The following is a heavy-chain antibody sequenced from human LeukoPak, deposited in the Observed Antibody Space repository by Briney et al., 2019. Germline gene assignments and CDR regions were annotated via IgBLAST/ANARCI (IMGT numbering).Heavy chain of an antibody. J-gene: IGHJ4*02. V-gene: IGHV3-48*01. CDR3: ARAYCSSTSCFG. Sequence: GGSLRLSCAASGFTFSSYNMNWVRQAPGKGLEWVSSISYSSRARYYADSVKGRFTISRDNFKDSLYLQMDCLRAEDTAVYYCARAYCSSTSCFGWGQGTLVTVSS. CDR2: ISYSSRAR. CDR1: GFTFSSYN. D-gene: IGHD2-2*01.